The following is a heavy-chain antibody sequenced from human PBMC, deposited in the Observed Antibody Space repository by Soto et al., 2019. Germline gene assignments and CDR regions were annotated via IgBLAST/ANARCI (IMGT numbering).Heavy chain of an antibody. CDR2: IYYSGST. Sequence: QVQLQESGPGLVKPSETLSLTCTVSGGSISSYYWSWIRQPPGKGLEWIGYIYYSGSTNYNPSLKSRVTISVDTSKNQFSLKLSSVTAADTAVYYCARDAPQDAFDIWGQGTMVTVSS. CDR3: ARDAPQDAFDI. CDR1: GGSISSYY. V-gene: IGHV4-59*01. J-gene: IGHJ3*02.